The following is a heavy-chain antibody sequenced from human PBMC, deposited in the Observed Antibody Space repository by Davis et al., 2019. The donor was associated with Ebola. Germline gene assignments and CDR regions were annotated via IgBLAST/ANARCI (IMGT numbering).Heavy chain of an antibody. J-gene: IGHJ5*02. CDR2: IRQDGSEK. CDR1: GFTSSNFW. V-gene: IGHV3-7*03. CDR3: ARDHGYNRFDP. Sequence: PGGPLRLSCPPSGFTSSNFWMSWVRQVSGKGLEWVANIRQDGSEKNYVDSVKGRFTISRANAKNSLYLQMNSLRTEDRALYYCARDHGYNRFDPWGQGTLVTVSS.